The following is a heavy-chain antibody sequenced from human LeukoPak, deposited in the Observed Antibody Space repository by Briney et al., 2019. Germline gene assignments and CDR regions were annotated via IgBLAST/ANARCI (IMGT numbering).Heavy chain of an antibody. CDR3: ARGADTAMLDDYYYGMDV. D-gene: IGHD5-18*01. J-gene: IGHJ6*02. Sequence: SVKVSCKASGYTFSGYAMSWVRQAPGQGLEWMGRIIPILGIANYAQKFQGRVTITADKSTSTAYMELSSLRSEDTAVYYCARGADTAMLDDYYYGMDVWGQGTTVTVSS. CDR2: IIPILGIA. V-gene: IGHV1-69*04. CDR1: GYTFSGYA.